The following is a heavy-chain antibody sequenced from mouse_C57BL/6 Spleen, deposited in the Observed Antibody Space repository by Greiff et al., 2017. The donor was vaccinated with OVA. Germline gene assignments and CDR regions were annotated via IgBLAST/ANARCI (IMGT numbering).Heavy chain of an antibody. D-gene: IGHD1-1*01. CDR3: ARSEGYYGSTYWYFDV. V-gene: IGHV1-80*01. J-gene: IGHJ1*03. CDR2: IYPGDGDT. Sequence: VQLQESGAELVKPGASVKISCKASGYAFSSYWMNWVKQRPGKGLEWIGQIYPGDGDTNYNGKFKGKATLTADKSSSTAYMQLSSLTSEDSAVYFCARSEGYYGSTYWYFDVWGTGTTVTVSS. CDR1: GYAFSSYW.